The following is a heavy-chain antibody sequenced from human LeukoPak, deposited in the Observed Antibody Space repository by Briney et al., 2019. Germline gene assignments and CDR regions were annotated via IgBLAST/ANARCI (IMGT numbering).Heavy chain of an antibody. V-gene: IGHV3-7*01. CDR3: ARVQWDIVATTDNWGYYYYMDV. Sequence: PGGSLRLSCAASGFTFSSYWMSWVRQAPGKGLEWVANIKQDGSEKYYVDSVKGRFTISRDNAKNSLYLQMNSLRAEGTAVYYCARVQWDIVATTDNWGYYYYMDVWGKGTAVTISS. CDR1: GFTFSSYW. D-gene: IGHD5-12*01. J-gene: IGHJ6*03. CDR2: IKQDGSEK.